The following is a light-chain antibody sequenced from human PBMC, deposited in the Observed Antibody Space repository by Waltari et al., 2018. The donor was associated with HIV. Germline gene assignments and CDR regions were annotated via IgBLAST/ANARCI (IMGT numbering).Light chain of an antibody. CDR2: EVT. J-gene: IGLJ3*02. V-gene: IGLV2-23*02. CDR3: CSYRGSNTWV. CDR1: SSDVGTYDL. Sequence: QSALTQPASVSGSPGQSITVSCTGTSSDVGTYDLVSWYQQHPGKAPKLRINEVTKRPSGVSNRFSGSKSGNTASLTVSGLQADDEAEYYCCSYRGSNTWVFGGGTKVTVL.